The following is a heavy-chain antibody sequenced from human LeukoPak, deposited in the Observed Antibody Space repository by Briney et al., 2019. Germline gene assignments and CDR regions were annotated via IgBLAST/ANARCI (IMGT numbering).Heavy chain of an antibody. CDR2: IYYSGST. CDR3: ASRGGCSSTSCYNWFDP. Sequence: LETLSLTCTASGGSISSRSYYWGWIRQPPGKGLEWIGSIYYSGSTYYNPSLKSRVTISVDTSKNKFSLKLSSVTAADTAVYYCASRGGCSSTSCYNWFDPWGQGTLVTVSS. V-gene: IGHV4-39*07. J-gene: IGHJ5*02. CDR1: GGSISSRSYY. D-gene: IGHD2-2*01.